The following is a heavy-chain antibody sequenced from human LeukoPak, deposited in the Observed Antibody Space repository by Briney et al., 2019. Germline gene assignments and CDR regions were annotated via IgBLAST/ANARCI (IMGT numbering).Heavy chain of an antibody. CDR2: INPNSGGT. CDR3: ERDPPAKCSSTSCFTSYLGY. D-gene: IGHD2-2*01. CDR1: GYTFTGYY. Sequence: ASVKVSCKASGYTFTGYYMHWVRQAPGQGLEWMGWINPNSGGTNYAQKFQGRVTMTRDTSISTAYMELSRLRSDDTAVYYCERDPPAKCSSTSCFTSYLGYWGQGTLVTVSS. V-gene: IGHV1-2*02. J-gene: IGHJ4*02.